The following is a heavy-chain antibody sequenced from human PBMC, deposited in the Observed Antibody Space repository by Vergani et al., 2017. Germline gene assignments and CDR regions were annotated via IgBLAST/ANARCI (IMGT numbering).Heavy chain of an antibody. J-gene: IGHJ3*02. CDR1: GGSLSSYY. V-gene: IGHV4-59*01. CDR3: ARVYRMITFGGVIVSADAFDI. D-gene: IGHD3-16*02. Sequence: QVQLQESGPGLVKPSETLSLTCTVSGGSLSSYYWSWIRQPPGKGLEWIGYIYYSGSTNYNPALNSRVTISVDTSKNQFSLKLSSVTAADTAVYYCARVYRMITFGGVIVSADAFDIWGQGTMVTVSS. CDR2: IYYSGST.